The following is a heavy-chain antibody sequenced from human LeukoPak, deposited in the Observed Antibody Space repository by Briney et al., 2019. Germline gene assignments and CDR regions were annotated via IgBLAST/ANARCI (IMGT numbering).Heavy chain of an antibody. CDR1: GGTFSSYA. CDR3: ARGGYGDYEFDY. J-gene: IGHJ4*02. Sequence: ASVKVSCKASGGTFSSYAISWVRQAPGQGLEWMGGIIPIFGTANYAQKFQGRVTITADESTSTAYMELSSLRSEDTAVYYCARGGYGDYEFDYWGQGTLVTVSS. CDR2: IIPIFGTA. D-gene: IGHD4-17*01. V-gene: IGHV1-69*13.